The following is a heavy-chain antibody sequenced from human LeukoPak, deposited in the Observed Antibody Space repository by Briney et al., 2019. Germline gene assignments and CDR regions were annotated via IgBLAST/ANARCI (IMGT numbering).Heavy chain of an antibody. D-gene: IGHD2/OR15-2a*01. Sequence: SETLSLTCVVSGDTVSNFHWNWLRQAPGKGLEWIAVLSYTGKADYNPSLASGVTISLDTYKNQGFSLKVNSVTAADTAVYYCSEGYFEPFDHCGQAILVTVSS. V-gene: IGHV4-59*02. J-gene: IGHJ4*02. CDR1: GDTVSNFH. CDR3: SEGYFEPFDH. CDR2: LSYTGKA.